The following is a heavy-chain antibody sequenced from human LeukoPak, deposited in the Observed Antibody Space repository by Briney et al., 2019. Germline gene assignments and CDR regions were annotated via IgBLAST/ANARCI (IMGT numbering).Heavy chain of an antibody. D-gene: IGHD3-16*01. Sequence: SETLSLTCTVSGGSISSGGYYWSWIRQHPGKGLEWIGYIYYSGSTYYNPSLKSRVTISVDTSKNQFSLKLSSVTAADTAVYYCASGGHDAFDIWGQGTMVTVSS. CDR1: GGSISSGGYY. CDR2: IYYSGST. V-gene: IGHV4-31*03. J-gene: IGHJ3*02. CDR3: ASGGHDAFDI.